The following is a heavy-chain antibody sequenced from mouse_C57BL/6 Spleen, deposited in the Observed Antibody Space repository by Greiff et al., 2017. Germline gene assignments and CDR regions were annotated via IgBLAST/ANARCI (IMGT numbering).Heavy chain of an antibody. D-gene: IGHD1-1*01. CDR1: GYTFTSYW. Sequence: QVQLQQPGAELVKPGASVKLSCKASGYTFTSYWMHWVKQRPGQGLEWIGMIHPNSGSTNYNEKFKSKATLTVDKSSSTAYMQLSSLTSEDSAVYNCARGDCGSFTYYAMDFWGQGTSITVSS. CDR2: IHPNSGST. CDR3: ARGDCGSFTYYAMDF. V-gene: IGHV1-64*01. J-gene: IGHJ4*01.